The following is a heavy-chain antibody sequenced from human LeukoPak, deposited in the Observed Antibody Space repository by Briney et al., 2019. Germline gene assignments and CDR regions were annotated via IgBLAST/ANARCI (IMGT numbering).Heavy chain of an antibody. J-gene: IGHJ4*02. V-gene: IGHV4-31*03. Sequence: PSETLSLTCTVSGDSITRGGYYWSWIRQRPGKGLEWIGYIYKTGSTYYNPSLKSRVTMSLGTSRNQFSLKVSSVTAADTALYYCARDVLRWGQGTLVTVSS. CDR2: IYKTGST. CDR1: GDSITRGGYY. CDR3: ARDVLR.